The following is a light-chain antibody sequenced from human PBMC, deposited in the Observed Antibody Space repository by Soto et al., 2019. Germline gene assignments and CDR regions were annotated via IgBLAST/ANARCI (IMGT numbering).Light chain of an antibody. CDR2: AAS. V-gene: IGKV1-39*01. CDR3: QQSYSTPQST. J-gene: IGKJ5*01. CDR1: QSISSY. Sequence: DIQMTQSPSSLSASVGDRVTITCRASQSISSYLNWYQQKPGKAPKLLIYAASSLQSGVPSRFSGSGSGTDFTLTISSLQPEDFATYYCQQSYSTPQSTFGQGKRLEIK.